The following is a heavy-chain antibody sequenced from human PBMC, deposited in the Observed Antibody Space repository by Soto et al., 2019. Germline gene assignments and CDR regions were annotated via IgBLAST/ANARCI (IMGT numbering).Heavy chain of an antibody. V-gene: IGHV3-23*01. Sequence: EVQLLESGGGLVQPGGSLRLPCAASGFTLRNYDMSWVRQAPGKGLEWVSTINSGGDAYYADSVKGRFTISRDNSENTLSLRMNSLRAEDTAIYHCAKAKDIIAFDYWGQGTLVTVSS. CDR1: GFTLRNYD. D-gene: IGHD6-13*01. CDR2: INSGGDA. J-gene: IGHJ4*02. CDR3: AKAKDIIAFDY.